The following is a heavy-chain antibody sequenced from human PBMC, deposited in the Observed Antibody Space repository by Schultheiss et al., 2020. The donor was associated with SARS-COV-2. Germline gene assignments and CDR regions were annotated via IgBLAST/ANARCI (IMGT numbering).Heavy chain of an antibody. D-gene: IGHD3-22*01. CDR1: GFSLTTYW. CDR2: IFPADSET. CDR3: ARRGYYDSSGYYYDSGVDP. Sequence: GGSLRLSCQGSGFSLTTYWIGWARQMPGKGPEWMGIIFPADSETRYSPSFQGQVTISADKSTNTAYLQWSSLKASDTAMYYCARRGYYDSSGYYYDSGVDPWGQGTLVTVSS. V-gene: IGHV5-51*01. J-gene: IGHJ5*02.